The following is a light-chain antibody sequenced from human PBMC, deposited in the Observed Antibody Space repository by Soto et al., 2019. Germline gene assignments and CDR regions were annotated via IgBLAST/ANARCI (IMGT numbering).Light chain of an antibody. CDR2: GAS. CDR1: QSVSNNY. Sequence: EIVLKKSPGTLSLSPGERATVSCRASQSVSNNYLAWYQQKPGQAPRLLIYGASSRDTGIPDRFSGSGSGTDFTLTVSRLDPEDFAVYYCQQYGRSPQAAWTVGQGTKVDIK. J-gene: IGKJ1*01. CDR3: QQYGRSPQAAWT. V-gene: IGKV3-20*01.